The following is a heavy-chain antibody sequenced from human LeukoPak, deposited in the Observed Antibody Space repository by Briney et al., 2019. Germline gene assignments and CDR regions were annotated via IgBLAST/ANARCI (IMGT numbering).Heavy chain of an antibody. CDR3: ARGVSD. V-gene: IGHV3-23*01. Sequence: GESLRLSCATSGFTFNTYAMNWVRQAPGKGLEWVSIISGNGINTYYAESVKGRFTISRDDSKNTLYLQMNSLRADNTAIYYCARGVSDWGQGTLVTVAS. CDR1: GFTFNTYA. J-gene: IGHJ4*02. D-gene: IGHD3-16*01. CDR2: ISGNGINT.